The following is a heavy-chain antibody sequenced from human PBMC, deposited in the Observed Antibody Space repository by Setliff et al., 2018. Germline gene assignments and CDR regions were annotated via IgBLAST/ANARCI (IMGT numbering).Heavy chain of an antibody. J-gene: IGHJ6*03. Sequence: ETLSLTCTVSGGSISDNSYYWGWIRQPPGKELEWVSGINWNGGRTGYADSVKGRFTISRDNAKNSLYLQMNSLRAEDTALYYCARGVGATEYYYMDVWGKGTTVTVSS. CDR3: ARGVGATEYYYMDV. V-gene: IGHV3-20*04. CDR2: INWNGGRT. CDR1: GGSISDNS. D-gene: IGHD1-26*01.